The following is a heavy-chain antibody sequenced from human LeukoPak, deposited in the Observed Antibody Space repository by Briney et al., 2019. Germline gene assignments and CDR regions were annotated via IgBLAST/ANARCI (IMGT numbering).Heavy chain of an antibody. CDR3: ARGVRYYYGMDV. CDR2: IYYSGST. J-gene: IGHJ6*02. Sequence: SETLSLTCTVSGASISSYYWSWIRQPPGKGLEWIGYIYYSGSTNYNPSLKSRVTISVDTSKNQFSLKLSSVTAADTAVYYCARGVRYYYGMDVWGLGTTVTASS. V-gene: IGHV4-59*01. CDR1: GASISSYY.